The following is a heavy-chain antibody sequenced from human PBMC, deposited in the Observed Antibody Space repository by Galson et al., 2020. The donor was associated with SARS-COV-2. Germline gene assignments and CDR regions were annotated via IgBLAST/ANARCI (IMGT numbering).Heavy chain of an antibody. CDR1: GGSVSRGSYY. CDR2: ISTSGST. V-gene: IGHV4-61*02. Sequence: SETLSLTCTVSGGSVSRGSYYWSWIRQPAGKGLEWIGRISTSGSTNYNPSLKSRVTISVDTSKNQFSLKLSSVTAADTAVYFCTRDMVWAGNYYYMDVWGKGTTVTISS. J-gene: IGHJ6*03. D-gene: IGHD2-8*01. CDR3: TRDMVWAGNYYYMDV.